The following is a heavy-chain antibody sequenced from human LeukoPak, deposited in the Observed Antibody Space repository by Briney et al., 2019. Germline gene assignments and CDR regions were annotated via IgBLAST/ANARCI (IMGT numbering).Heavy chain of an antibody. CDR2: MNPNSGNT. J-gene: IGHJ4*02. D-gene: IGHD3-10*01. V-gene: IGHV1-8*01. CDR3: ARPYYYGSGSYYNPFDY. Sequence: GASVKVSCKASGYTFTSYDINWVRQATGQGLEWMGWMNPNSGNTGYAQKFQGRVTMTRNTSISTAYMELSSLRSEDTAVYYCARPYYYGSGSYYNPFDYWGQGTLVTVSS. CDR1: GYTFTSYD.